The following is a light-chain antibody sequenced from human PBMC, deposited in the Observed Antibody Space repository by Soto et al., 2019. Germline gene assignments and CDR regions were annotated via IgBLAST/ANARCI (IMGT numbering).Light chain of an antibody. CDR3: QQNYNMPRVT. Sequence: AIRMTQSPSSLSASTGDRVTITCRASQGISSYLAWYQQKPGKAPKLLIYAASTLQSGVPSRFSGSGSGTDFTLTISCLQSEDFATYYCQQNYNMPRVTFGPGTKVDIK. CDR1: QGISSY. V-gene: IGKV1-8*01. J-gene: IGKJ3*01. CDR2: AAS.